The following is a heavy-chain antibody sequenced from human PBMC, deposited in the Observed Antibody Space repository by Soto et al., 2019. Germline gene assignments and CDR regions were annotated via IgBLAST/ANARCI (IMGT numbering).Heavy chain of an antibody. D-gene: IGHD2-15*01. V-gene: IGHV3-33*06. CDR3: AKDKSCSDGVCYLDY. CDR1: VWTLSRYR. Sequence: PVGSLTRSYARCVWTLSRYRRSWVRQAPGKGLEWVAVISDSGSNKYYADSVLGRFTVSRDDSRSTLFLQMNSLRAEDTAVYYCAKDKSCSDGVCYLDYWGQGTLVTVSS. J-gene: IGHJ4*01. CDR2: ISDSGSNK.